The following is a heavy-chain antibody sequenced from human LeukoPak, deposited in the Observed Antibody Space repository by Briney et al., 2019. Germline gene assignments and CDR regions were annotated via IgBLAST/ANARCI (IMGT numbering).Heavy chain of an antibody. J-gene: IGHJ2*01. D-gene: IGHD3-16*02. CDR2: IHGGGDVT. Sequence: GGSLRLSCAVSGFTFSNYAMNWVRQAPEKGLEWVSTIHGGGDVTYYADSVKGRFTISRDNSRNTLYLQMNSLRAEDTAVYYCAKALSSSFYYFDLGGRGTLVTVSS. V-gene: IGHV3-23*01. CDR1: GFTFSNYA. CDR3: AKALSSSFYYFDL.